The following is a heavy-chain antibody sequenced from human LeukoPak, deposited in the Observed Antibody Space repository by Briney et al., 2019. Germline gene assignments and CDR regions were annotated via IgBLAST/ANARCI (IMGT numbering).Heavy chain of an antibody. CDR1: GGSISSSSYY. Sequence: SETLSLTCTVSGGSISSSSYYWGWIRQPPGKGLEWIGSIYYSGSTYYNPSLKSRVTISVDTSKNQFPLKLSSVTAADTAVYYCAREVDCSGRSCYSPSSEYYFDYWGQGTLVTVSS. CDR3: AREVDCSGRSCYSPSSEYYFDY. D-gene: IGHD2-15*01. J-gene: IGHJ4*02. V-gene: IGHV4-39*06. CDR2: IYYSGST.